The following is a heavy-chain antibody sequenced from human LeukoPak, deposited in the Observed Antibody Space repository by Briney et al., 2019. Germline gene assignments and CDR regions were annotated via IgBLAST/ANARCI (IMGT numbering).Heavy chain of an antibody. V-gene: IGHV3-48*03. CDR3: ARDNYDTGGYYFD. J-gene: IGHJ4*02. CDR1: GFTFSSYE. Sequence: GGSLRLSCAASGFTFSSYEMNWVGQAPGKGLDWVSYISSGGDTTYYADSVKGRFTISRDNAKNSLYLQMNSLRAEDTAVYYCARDNYDTGGYYFDWGQGTLVTVSS. CDR2: ISSGGDTT. D-gene: IGHD3-22*01.